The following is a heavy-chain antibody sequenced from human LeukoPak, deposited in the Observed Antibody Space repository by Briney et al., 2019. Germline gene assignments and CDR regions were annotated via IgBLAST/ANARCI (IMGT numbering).Heavy chain of an antibody. D-gene: IGHD5-12*01. J-gene: IGHJ4*02. CDR2: INQGGGVK. Sequence: GGSLRLSCAASGFTFRSYWMSWVRQPPGKGLEWVANINQGGGVKYYVDSVKGRFTISRDDAKNSLYVQMNSLRDEDTAVYYCARVGYSGWNLEYWGQGTLVTVSS. CDR1: GFTFRSYW. V-gene: IGHV3-7*01. CDR3: ARVGYSGWNLEY.